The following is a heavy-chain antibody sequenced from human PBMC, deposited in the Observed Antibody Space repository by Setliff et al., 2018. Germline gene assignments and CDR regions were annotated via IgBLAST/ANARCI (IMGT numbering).Heavy chain of an antibody. CDR2: IYYRGDT. D-gene: IGHD1-1*01. Sequence: ETLSLTCTVSGGSISSGVYYWAWIRQPPGKGLEWIGRIYYRGDTYYNASLKSRLTLSVDTSKNQVSLDLRSVTAADTAVYYCARTGTYRYFDYWGQGTQVTVSS. V-gene: IGHV4-39*01. J-gene: IGHJ4*02. CDR1: GGSISSGVYY. CDR3: ARTGTYRYFDY.